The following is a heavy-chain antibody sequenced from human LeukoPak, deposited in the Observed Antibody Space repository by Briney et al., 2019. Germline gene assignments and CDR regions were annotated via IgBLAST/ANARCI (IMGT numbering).Heavy chain of an antibody. V-gene: IGHV1-69*13. CDR1: GGTFSSYA. J-gene: IGHJ4*02. CDR2: IIPIFGTA. CDR3: ARVLTGYCSSWIDY. Sequence: ASVKVSCKASGGTFSSYAISWVRQAPGQGLEWMGGIIPIFGTANYAQKFQGRVTITADESTSTAYMELSSLRSEDTAVYYCARVLTGYCSSWIDYWGQGTLVTVSS. D-gene: IGHD6-13*01.